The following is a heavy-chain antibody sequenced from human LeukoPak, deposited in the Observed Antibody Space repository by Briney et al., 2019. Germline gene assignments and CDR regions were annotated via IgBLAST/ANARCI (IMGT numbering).Heavy chain of an antibody. V-gene: IGHV1-69*06. J-gene: IGHJ3*02. CDR3: ARARDYDYVWGSYRPNAFDI. CDR1: GYTFTGYY. D-gene: IGHD3-16*02. CDR2: IIPIFGTA. Sequence: GASVKVSCKASGYTFTGYYMHWVRQAPGQGLEWMGGIIPIFGTANYAQKFQGRVTITADKSTSTAYMELSSLRSEDTAVYYCARARDYDYVWGSYRPNAFDIWGQGTMVTVSS.